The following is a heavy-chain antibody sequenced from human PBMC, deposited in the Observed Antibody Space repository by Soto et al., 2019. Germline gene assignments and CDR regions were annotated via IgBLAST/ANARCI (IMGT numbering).Heavy chain of an antibody. CDR1: GFSLSTTRVG. V-gene: IGHV2-5*02. J-gene: IGHJ4*02. Sequence: QITLKESGPTLVKPTQTLTLTCTFSGFSLSTTRVGVGWIRQPPGKALEWLALIYWDDDKRYSPFLKSRLTITKDTSKIQVVLTMTNMDPMDTATYFCAHTLVAGLGYYFDYWCQGTLVTVSS. D-gene: IGHD6-19*01. CDR3: AHTLVAGLGYYFDY. CDR2: IYWDDDK.